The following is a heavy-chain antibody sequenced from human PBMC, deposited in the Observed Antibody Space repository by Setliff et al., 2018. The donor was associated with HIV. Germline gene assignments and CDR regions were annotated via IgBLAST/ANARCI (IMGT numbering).Heavy chain of an antibody. CDR1: GGSMSSSSYY. CDR2: IYYSGAT. V-gene: IGHV4-39*01. CDR3: ARAEWIQLWFGAFDI. J-gene: IGHJ3*02. Sequence: PSETLSLTCTVSGGSMSSSSYYWGWIRQTPDKGLEWIGIIYYSGATYYNPSLTSRVTISVDTSRNQFSLKLRSVTAADTAAYYCARAEWIQLWFGAFDIWGQGTMVTVSS. D-gene: IGHD5-18*01.